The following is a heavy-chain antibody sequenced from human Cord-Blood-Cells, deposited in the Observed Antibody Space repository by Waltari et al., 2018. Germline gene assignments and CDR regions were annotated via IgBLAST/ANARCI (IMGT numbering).Heavy chain of an antibody. Sequence: EVQLVQSGAEVKTPGESLKISCKGSRYSFPSDWIGWVPQLPGKGLEWMGIIYPGDSDTRYSPSFQGQVTISADKSISTAYLQWSSLKASDTAMYYCARLPMRAARDAFDIWGQGTMVTVSS. CDR2: IYPGDSDT. J-gene: IGHJ3*02. CDR1: RYSFPSDW. CDR3: ARLPMRAARDAFDI. D-gene: IGHD6-6*01. V-gene: IGHV5-51*03.